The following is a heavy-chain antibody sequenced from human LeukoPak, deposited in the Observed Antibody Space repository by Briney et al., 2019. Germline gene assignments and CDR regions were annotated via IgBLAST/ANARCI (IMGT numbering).Heavy chain of an antibody. CDR1: GFTFSSYT. CDR2: ISDDATYT. Sequence: GGSLRLSCAASGFTFSSYTMHWVRQAPGKGLEWVAAISDDATYTYYSASVKGRFAISRDNSKKTPYLQMNNPTTDDTAVYHCARGTAVTALSGFWGQGTLVTVSS. V-gene: IGHV3-30*09. J-gene: IGHJ4*02. D-gene: IGHD4-17*01. CDR3: ARGTAVTALSGF.